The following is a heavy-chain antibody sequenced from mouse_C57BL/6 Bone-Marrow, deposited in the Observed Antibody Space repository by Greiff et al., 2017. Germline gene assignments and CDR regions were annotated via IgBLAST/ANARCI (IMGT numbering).Heavy chain of an antibody. D-gene: IGHD1-1*01. CDR2: IYPRSGNT. V-gene: IGHV1-81*01. CDR3: ARWGYYYGSRYKFPYAMDY. Sequence: VQLQQSGAELARPGASVKLSCKASGYTFTSYGISWVKQRTGQGLEWIGEIYPRSGNTYYNEKFKGKATLTADKSSSTAYMELRSLTSEDSAVYFCARWGYYYGSRYKFPYAMDYWGQGTSVTVSS. CDR1: GYTFTSYG. J-gene: IGHJ4*01.